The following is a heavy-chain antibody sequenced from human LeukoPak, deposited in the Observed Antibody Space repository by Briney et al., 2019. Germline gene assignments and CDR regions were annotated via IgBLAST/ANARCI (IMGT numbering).Heavy chain of an antibody. D-gene: IGHD3-16*02. J-gene: IGHJ4*02. V-gene: IGHV1-2*02. CDR2: INPNSGGT. CDR1: GYTFTGYY. Sequence: ASVKVSCKASGYTFTGYYMHWVRQAPGQGLEWMGWINPNSGGTNYAQKFQGRITMTRDTSISTAYMELSRLRSDDTAVYYCAREDDHVWGSYRPNFDYWGQGTLVTVSS. CDR3: AREDDHVWGSYRPNFDY.